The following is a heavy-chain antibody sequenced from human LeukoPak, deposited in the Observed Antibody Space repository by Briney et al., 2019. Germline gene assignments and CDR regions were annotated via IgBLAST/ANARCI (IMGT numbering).Heavy chain of an antibody. V-gene: IGHV3-7*01. CDR3: ATDGTSFEY. Sequence: PGGSLRLSCAASGFHFRNSWMTWVRQAPGQGREWVANIKGDGDVKYYVDSVKGRFSICRDNARNLLYLQMYALRAEDTALYYCATDGTSFEYWGQGILVTVSS. CDR2: IKGDGDVK. CDR1: GFHFRNSW. D-gene: IGHD3/OR15-3a*01. J-gene: IGHJ4*02.